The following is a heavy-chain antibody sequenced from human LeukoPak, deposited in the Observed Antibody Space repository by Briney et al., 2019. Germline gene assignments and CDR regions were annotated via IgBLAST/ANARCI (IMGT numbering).Heavy chain of an antibody. Sequence: ASVKVSRKASGYTFTSYDINGVRQATGQGREWMGWMNPNSGNTGYAQKFQGRVTMTRNTSISTAYMELSSLRSEDTAVYYCARVRGSDNIDYWGQGTLVTVSS. J-gene: IGHJ4*02. CDR1: GYTFTSYD. V-gene: IGHV1-8*01. CDR2: MNPNSGNT. D-gene: IGHD3-16*01. CDR3: ARVRGSDNIDY.